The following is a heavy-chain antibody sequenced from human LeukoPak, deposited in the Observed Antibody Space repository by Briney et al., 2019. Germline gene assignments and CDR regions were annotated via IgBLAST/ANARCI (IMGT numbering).Heavy chain of an antibody. CDR2: IYPGDSDT. CDR3: ARVSSGWYLRSLNWFDP. Sequence: GESLKISCKGSGYSFTSYWIGWVRQMPGKGLEWMGCIYPGDSDTRYSPSFQGQVTISADKSISTAYLQWSRLKASDTAMYYCARVSSGWYLRSLNWFDPWGQGTLVTVSS. V-gene: IGHV5-51*01. D-gene: IGHD6-19*01. J-gene: IGHJ5*02. CDR1: GYSFTSYW.